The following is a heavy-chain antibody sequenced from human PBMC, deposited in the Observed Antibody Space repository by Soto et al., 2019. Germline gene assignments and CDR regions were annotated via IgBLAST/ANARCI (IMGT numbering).Heavy chain of an antibody. Sequence: QVQLQESGPGLVKPSQTLSLTCTVSGSSISSGGYYWSWIRQHPGKGLEWIGYIYYSGSTYYNPSLKSRVTISVDTSKNQFSLKLSSVTAADTAVYYCARGGLRLGELSLLFDYWGQGTLVTVSS. V-gene: IGHV4-31*03. CDR1: GSSISSGGYY. CDR2: IYYSGST. D-gene: IGHD3-16*02. J-gene: IGHJ4*02. CDR3: ARGGLRLGELSLLFDY.